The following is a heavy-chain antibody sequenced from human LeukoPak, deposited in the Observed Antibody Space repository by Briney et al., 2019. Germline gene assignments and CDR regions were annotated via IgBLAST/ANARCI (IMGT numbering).Heavy chain of an antibody. J-gene: IGHJ4*02. CDR1: GYTFTSYD. CDR2: INPSGGST. D-gene: IGHD1-1*01. Sequence: ASVKVSCKAFGYTFTSYDMYWVRQAPGQGLEWMGIINPSGGSTNYAQKFQGRVTMTRDTSTSTVYMELSSLRSEDTAVYYCARYWNGDSDYWGQGTLVTVSP. CDR3: ARYWNGDSDY. V-gene: IGHV1-46*03.